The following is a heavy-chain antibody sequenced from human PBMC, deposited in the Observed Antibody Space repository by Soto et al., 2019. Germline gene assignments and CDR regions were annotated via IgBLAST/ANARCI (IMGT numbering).Heavy chain of an antibody. Sequence: GASVKFSCKASGGTFSSYAISWVRQAPGQGLEWMGGIIPIFGSANYAQKFQGRVTITADESTSTAYMELSSLRSEDTAVYYCAVGAAADGYWGQGTLVTVSS. D-gene: IGHD6-25*01. CDR1: GGTFSSYA. V-gene: IGHV1-69*13. CDR2: IIPIFGSA. J-gene: IGHJ4*02. CDR3: AVGAAADGY.